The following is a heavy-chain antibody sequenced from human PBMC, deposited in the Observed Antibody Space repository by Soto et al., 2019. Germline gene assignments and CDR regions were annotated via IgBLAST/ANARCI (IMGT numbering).Heavy chain of an antibody. CDR3: ARAPIPSSAFDI. CDR1: GGSISSGVYY. V-gene: IGHV4-31*03. CDR2: IYYSGST. J-gene: IGHJ3*02. D-gene: IGHD6-6*01. Sequence: PSETLSLTCTVSGGSISSGVYYWSWIRQHPGKGLEWIGYIYYSGSTYYNPSLKSRVTISVDTSKNQFSLKLSSVTAADTAVYYCARAPIPSSAFDIWGQGTMVTVSS.